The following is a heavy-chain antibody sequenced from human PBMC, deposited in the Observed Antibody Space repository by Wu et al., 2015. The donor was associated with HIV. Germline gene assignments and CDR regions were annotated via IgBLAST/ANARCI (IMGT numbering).Heavy chain of an antibody. Sequence: VQLVQSGAEVKKPGASVKVSCKASAYTFTNYGIAWVRQAPGQGLEWMGWISAYNGYTNYAQKLQGRVTMTTDTSTTTAYMELRSLRSDDTAVYYCARDGGNYYDSSGYYYHWGQGTLVTVSS. J-gene: IGHJ5*02. CDR3: ARDGGNYYDSSGYYYH. D-gene: IGHD3-22*01. V-gene: IGHV1-18*01. CDR1: AYTFTNYG. CDR2: ISAYNGYT.